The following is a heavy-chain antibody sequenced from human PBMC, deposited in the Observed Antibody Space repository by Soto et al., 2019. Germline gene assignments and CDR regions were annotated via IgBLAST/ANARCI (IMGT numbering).Heavy chain of an antibody. CDR1: GFTFSSYA. CDR3: ASLSAAVDY. J-gene: IGHJ4*02. Sequence: GGSLRLSXAASGFTFSSYAMHWVRQAPGKGLEWVAVISYDGSNKYYADSVKGRFTISRDNSKNTLYLQMNSLRAEDTAVYYCASLSAAVDYWGQGTLVTVS. CDR2: ISYDGSNK. V-gene: IGHV3-30-3*01. D-gene: IGHD6-13*01.